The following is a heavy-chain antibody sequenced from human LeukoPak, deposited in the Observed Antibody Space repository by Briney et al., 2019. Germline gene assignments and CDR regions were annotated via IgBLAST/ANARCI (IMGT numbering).Heavy chain of an antibody. V-gene: IGHV4-34*01. D-gene: IGHD3-9*01. J-gene: IGHJ4*02. CDR2: INHSGST. Sequence: PSETLSLTCAVYGVSFSGYYWSWIRQPPGKGLEWIGEINHSGSTNYNPSLKSRVTISVDTSKNQFSLKLSSVTAADTAVYYCARGGILTGSRFFDYWGQGTLVTVSS. CDR3: ARGGILTGSRFFDY. CDR1: GVSFSGYY.